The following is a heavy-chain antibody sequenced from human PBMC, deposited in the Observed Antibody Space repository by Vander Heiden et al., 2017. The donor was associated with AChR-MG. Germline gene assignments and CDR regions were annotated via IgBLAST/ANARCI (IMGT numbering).Heavy chain of an antibody. V-gene: IGHV3-30-3*01. CDR2: ISYDGSNK. CDR3: ASLHEKWELLPFDY. J-gene: IGHJ4*02. Sequence: QVQLAASGGGVVQPGRPLRPSRAASASTFGSYAMHWARQAPGKGLEWVAVISYDGSNKYYADSVKGRFTISRDNSKNTLYLQMNSLRAEDTAVYYCASLHEKWELLPFDYWGQGTLVTVSS. CDR1: ASTFGSYA. D-gene: IGHD1-26*01.